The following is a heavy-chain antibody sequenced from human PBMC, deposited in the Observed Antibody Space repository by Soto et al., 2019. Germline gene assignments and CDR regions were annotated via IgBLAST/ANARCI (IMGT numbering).Heavy chain of an antibody. CDR3: AKDWVRGPENYGSGSYPTL. V-gene: IGHV3-30*18. J-gene: IGHJ4*02. CDR2: ISYDGSNK. D-gene: IGHD3-10*01. CDR1: GFTFSSYG. Sequence: GGSLRLSCAASGFTFSSYGMHWVRQAPGKGLEWVAVISYDGSNKYYADSVKGRFTISRDNSKNTLYLQMNSLRAEDTAVYYCAKDWVRGPENYGSGSYPTLWGQGTLVTVSS.